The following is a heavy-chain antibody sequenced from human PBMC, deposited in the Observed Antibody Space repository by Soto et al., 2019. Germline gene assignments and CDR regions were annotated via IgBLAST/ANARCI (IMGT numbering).Heavy chain of an antibody. Sequence: ASVKVSCKASGYTFTSYGISWVRQAPGQGLEWMGWISAYNGNTNYAQKLQGRVTMTTDTYTSTAYMELRSLRSDDTAVYYCARGYSHGYREKYSGMDVWGQGTTVTVSS. CDR3: ARGYSHGYREKYSGMDV. V-gene: IGHV1-18*01. CDR1: GYTFTSYG. D-gene: IGHD5-18*01. CDR2: ISAYNGNT. J-gene: IGHJ6*02.